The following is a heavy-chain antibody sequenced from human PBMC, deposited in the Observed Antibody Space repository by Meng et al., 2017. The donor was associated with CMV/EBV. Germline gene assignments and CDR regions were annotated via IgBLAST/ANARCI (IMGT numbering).Heavy chain of an antibody. D-gene: IGHD2-2*01. J-gene: IGHJ4*02. V-gene: IGHV1-69*05. Sequence: SVKVSCKASGGTFSSYAISWVRQAPGQGLEWMGGIIPIFGTANYAQKFQGRVAITTDESTSTAYMELSSLRSEDTAVYYCARWGYCSSTSCTRGYFDYWGQGTLVTVSS. CDR2: IIPIFGTA. CDR3: ARWGYCSSTSCTRGYFDY. CDR1: GGTFSSYA.